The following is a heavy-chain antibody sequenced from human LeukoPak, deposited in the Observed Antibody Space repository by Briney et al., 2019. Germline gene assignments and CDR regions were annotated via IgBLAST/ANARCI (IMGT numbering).Heavy chain of an antibody. D-gene: IGHD2-2*02. CDR2: IYSGGFT. V-gene: IGHV3-53*01. CDR3: ARSLRECSSTSCYTGGFDY. J-gene: IGHJ4*02. CDR1: GFSVSGNY. Sequence: GGSLRLSCAAPGFSVSGNYMNWVRQAPGKGLEWVSVIYSGGFTYYADSIKGRFTISRDNSKNTLYLQMNSLRAEDTAVYYCARSLRECSSTSCYTGGFDYWGQGTLVTVSS.